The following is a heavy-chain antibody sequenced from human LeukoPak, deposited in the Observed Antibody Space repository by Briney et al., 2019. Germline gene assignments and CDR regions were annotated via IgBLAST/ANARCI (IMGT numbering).Heavy chain of an antibody. V-gene: IGHV1-18*01. Sequence: GASVKVSCKASGYTFTTYGISWVRQAPGQGLEWMGWISPYNGNTNYAQKLQGRVTMTTDTSTSTAYMELRSLRSDDTAVYYCARILTSGSYTHYWGQGTLVTVSS. CDR2: ISPYNGNT. CDR1: GYTFTTYG. D-gene: IGHD1-26*01. CDR3: ARILTSGSYTHY. J-gene: IGHJ4*02.